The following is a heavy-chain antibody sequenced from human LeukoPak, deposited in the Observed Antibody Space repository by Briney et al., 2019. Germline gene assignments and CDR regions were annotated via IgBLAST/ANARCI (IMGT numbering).Heavy chain of an antibody. CDR2: INHSGST. D-gene: IGHD1-1*01. J-gene: IGHJ5*02. Sequence: SETLSLTCAVYGGSFSGYYWSWIRQPSGKGLEWIGEINHSGSTNYNPSLKSRVTISVDTSKNQFSLKLSSVTAADTAVYYCARADGELEPRDWFDPWGQGTLVTVSS. CDR3: ARADGELEPRDWFDP. V-gene: IGHV4-34*01. CDR1: GGSFSGYY.